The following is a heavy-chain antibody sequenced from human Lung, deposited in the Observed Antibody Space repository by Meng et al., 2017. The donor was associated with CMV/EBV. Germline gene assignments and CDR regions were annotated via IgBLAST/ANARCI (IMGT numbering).Heavy chain of an antibody. D-gene: IGHD6-19*01. J-gene: IGHJ4*01. V-gene: IGHV1-2*06. Sequence: VQLVQSRTEVNRPGASLKISCQASGYTFSGFYMNWARPAPGHGLEWLGRVNPVSDDTHYAQKFVGRLTVTRGATINTAFMELTSLRPDDTAVYYCAKSSDNGWSSWGPGTLVTVSS. CDR2: VNPVSDDT. CDR3: AKSSDNGWSS. CDR1: GYTFSGFY.